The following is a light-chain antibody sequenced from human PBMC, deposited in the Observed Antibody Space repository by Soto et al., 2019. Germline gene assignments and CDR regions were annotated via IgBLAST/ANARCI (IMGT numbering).Light chain of an antibody. J-gene: IGLJ1*01. CDR1: TSNIGSNN. Sequence: QSVLTQPPSASGTPGQGVTISCSGSTSNIGSNNVYGYQQLPGTAPNLLIISNNHRPSGVPDRFSASTSGTSASLAISCRRSADEADYYYSTWDNSMSGFYVFGTGTKVTVL. CDR2: SNN. V-gene: IGLV1-47*02. CDR3: STWDNSMSGFYV.